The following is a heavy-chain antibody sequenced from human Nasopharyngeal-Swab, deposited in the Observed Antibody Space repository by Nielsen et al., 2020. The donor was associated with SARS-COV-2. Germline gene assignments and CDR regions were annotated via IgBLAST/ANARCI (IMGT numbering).Heavy chain of an antibody. CDR2: INPNSGGT. D-gene: IGHD3-16*01. J-gene: IGHJ4*02. CDR3: ARNDEVVRFGVDY. CDR1: GYTFTGYY. V-gene: IGHV1-2*06. Sequence: ALVKVSCKASGYTFTGYYMHWVRQAPGQGLEWMGRINPNSGGTNYAQKFQGGVTMTRDTSITTAYMELSRLRSDDTAVYYCARNDEVVRFGVDYWGQGTLVTVSS.